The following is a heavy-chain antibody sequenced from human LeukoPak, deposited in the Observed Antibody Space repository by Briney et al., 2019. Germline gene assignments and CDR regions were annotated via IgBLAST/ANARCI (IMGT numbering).Heavy chain of an antibody. CDR3: ARRSLVRTVGYYYGMDV. V-gene: IGHV4-38-2*02. J-gene: IGHJ6*02. Sequence: SETLSLTCTVSGYSISSGYYWGWIRQPPGKGLEWIGSIYHSGSTYYNPSLKSRVTISVDTSKNQFSLKLSSVTAADTAVYFCARRSLVRTVGYYYGMDVWGQGTTVTVSS. CDR1: GYSISSGYY. CDR2: IYHSGST. D-gene: IGHD1-26*01.